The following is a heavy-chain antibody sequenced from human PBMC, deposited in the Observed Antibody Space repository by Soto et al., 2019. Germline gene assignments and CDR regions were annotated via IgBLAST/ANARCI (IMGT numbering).Heavy chain of an antibody. J-gene: IGHJ4*02. CDR1: GFTFSNFA. V-gene: IGHV3-30-3*01. Sequence: QVQLVESGGGVVQPGRSLRLSCAASGFTFSNFAMHWFRQAPGKGLEWVAVMSFDGTTKFYADSVQGRFTVSRDNSQNTLYLQVNSLRDEDTAVYYCAREGPEAFGSTWHFDYWGQGTLVTVSS. CDR2: MSFDGTTK. CDR3: AREGPEAFGSTWHFDY. D-gene: IGHD3-16*01.